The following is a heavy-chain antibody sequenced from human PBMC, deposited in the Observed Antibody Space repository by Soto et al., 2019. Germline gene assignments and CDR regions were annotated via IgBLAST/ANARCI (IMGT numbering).Heavy chain of an antibody. CDR3: ARAVSWRTLYGMDV. CDR1: GYTFTSYG. J-gene: IGHJ6*02. D-gene: IGHD6-13*01. V-gene: IGHV1-18*01. CDR2: ISAYNGNT. Sequence: ASVKVSCKASGYTFTSYGISWVRQAPEQGLEWMGWISAYNGNTNYAQKLQGRVTMTTDTSTSTAYMELRSLRSDDTAVYYCARAVSWRTLYGMDVWGQGTTVTVSS.